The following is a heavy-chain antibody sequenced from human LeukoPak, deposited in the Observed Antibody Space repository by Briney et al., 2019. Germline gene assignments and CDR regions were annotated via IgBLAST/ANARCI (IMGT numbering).Heavy chain of an antibody. J-gene: IGHJ4*02. Sequence: SAPLSLTCPVSGGSISSSSYYWGWIRQPPGQGLEWIGSIYYSGSTYYNPSLKGRVTISVDTSKNQFSLKLSSVTAADTAVYYCARERGNDYGDYYFDYWGQGTLVTVSS. CDR2: IYYSGST. CDR3: ARERGNDYGDYYFDY. D-gene: IGHD4-17*01. CDR1: GGSISSSSYY. V-gene: IGHV4-39*02.